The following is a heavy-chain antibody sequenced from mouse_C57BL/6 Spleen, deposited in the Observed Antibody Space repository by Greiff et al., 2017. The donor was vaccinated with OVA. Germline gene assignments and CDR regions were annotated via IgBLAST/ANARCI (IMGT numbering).Heavy chain of an antibody. CDR3: ARGGYYGSSSWYFDV. CDR1: GYTFTSYW. CDR2: IYPGSGST. V-gene: IGHV1-55*01. D-gene: IGHD1-1*01. J-gene: IGHJ1*03. Sequence: QVQLKQPGAELVKPGASVKMSCKASGYTFTSYWITWVKQRPGQGLEWIGDIYPGSGSTNYNEKFKSKATLTVDTSSSTAYMQLSSLTSEDSAVYYCARGGYYGSSSWYFDVWGTGTTVTVSS.